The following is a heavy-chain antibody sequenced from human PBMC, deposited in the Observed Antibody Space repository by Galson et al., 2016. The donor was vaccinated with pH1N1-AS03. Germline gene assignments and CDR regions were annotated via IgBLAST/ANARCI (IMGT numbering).Heavy chain of an antibody. D-gene: IGHD2-2*01. Sequence: SVKVSCKASGGTFDNHPINWVRQAPGQGLEWMGGFLPIFGTTNYAPKYQGRVTFTTDDSTTTVYMELSNLRSEDTAVYYCAKCDVSCQHPTLDYWGQGTLVTVSS. V-gene: IGHV1-69*05. CDR2: FLPIFGTT. J-gene: IGHJ4*02. CDR1: GGTFDNHP. CDR3: AKCDVSCQHPTLDY.